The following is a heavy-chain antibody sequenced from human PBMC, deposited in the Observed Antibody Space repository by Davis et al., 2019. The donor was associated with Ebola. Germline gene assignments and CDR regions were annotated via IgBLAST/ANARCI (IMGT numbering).Heavy chain of an antibody. CDR3: ARVDPNYYGMDV. CDR1: GGSISSSNW. CDR2: IYYSGST. J-gene: IGHJ6*02. V-gene: IGHV4-4*02. Sequence: SETLSLTCAVSGGSISSSNWWRWVRQPPGKGLEWIGSIYYSGSTYYNPSLKSRVTISVDTSKNQFSLKLSSVTAADTAVYYCARVDPNYYGMDVWGQGTTVTVSS.